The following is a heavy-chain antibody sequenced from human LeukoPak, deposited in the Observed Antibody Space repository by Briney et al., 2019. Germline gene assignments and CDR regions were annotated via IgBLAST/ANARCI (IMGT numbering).Heavy chain of an antibody. CDR2: IYHSGST. Sequence: SETLSLTCTVSGGSISSGGYYWSWIRQPPGKGLEWIGYIYHSGSTYYNPSLKSRVTISVDRSKNQFSLKLSSVTAADTAVYYCATSNGEGAYDYWGQGTLVTVSS. V-gene: IGHV4-30-2*01. CDR1: GGSISSGGYY. D-gene: IGHD3-10*01. J-gene: IGHJ4*02. CDR3: ATSNGEGAYDY.